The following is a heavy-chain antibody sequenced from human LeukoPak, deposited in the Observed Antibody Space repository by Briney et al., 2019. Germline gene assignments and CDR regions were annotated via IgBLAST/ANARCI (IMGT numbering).Heavy chain of an antibody. Sequence: ASVKVSFKASGYTFPGYYMHWVRQAPGQGLEWMGWINPNSGGTNYAQKFQGRVTMTRDTSISTAYMELSRLRSDGTAVYYCARVDDYYGSGSYPDYWGQGTLVTVSS. D-gene: IGHD3-10*01. J-gene: IGHJ4*02. V-gene: IGHV1-2*02. CDR3: ARVDDYYGSGSYPDY. CDR2: INPNSGGT. CDR1: GYTFPGYY.